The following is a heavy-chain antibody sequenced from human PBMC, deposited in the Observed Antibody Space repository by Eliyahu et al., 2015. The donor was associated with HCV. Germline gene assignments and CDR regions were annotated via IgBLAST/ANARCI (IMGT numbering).Heavy chain of an antibody. D-gene: IGHD6-19*01. Sequence: EVQLLESGGGLVQPGGSLRLSCLASGFTFRNYAXXWVSQAPGGGLGWVSAISGSRGRTYYADSVKGRFTISRDNSKNTLYLQMNSLRAEDTAVYFCAKGGGLTVAGTVPYYFDYWGLGTLVTVSS. CDR1: GFTFRNYA. V-gene: IGHV3-23*01. CDR3: AKGGGLTVAGTVPYYFDY. CDR2: ISGSRGRT. J-gene: IGHJ4*02.